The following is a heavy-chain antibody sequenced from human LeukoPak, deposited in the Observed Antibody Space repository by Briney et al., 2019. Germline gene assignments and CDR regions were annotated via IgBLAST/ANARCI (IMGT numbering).Heavy chain of an antibody. CDR3: ARDRRYSSSSYYYYGMDV. J-gene: IGHJ6*02. CDR1: GVSISSGGYY. D-gene: IGHD6-6*01. CDR2: IYYSGST. V-gene: IGHV4-31*03. Sequence: TSSETLSLTCTVSGVSISSGGYYWSWIRQHPGKGLEWIGYIYYSGSTYYNPSLKSRVTISVDTSKNQFSLKLSSVTAADTAVYYCARDRRYSSSSYYYYGMDVWGQGTTVTVSS.